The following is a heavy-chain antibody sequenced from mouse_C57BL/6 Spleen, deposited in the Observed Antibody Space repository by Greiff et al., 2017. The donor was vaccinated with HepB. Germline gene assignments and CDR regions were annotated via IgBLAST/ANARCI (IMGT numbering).Heavy chain of an antibody. Sequence: VKLVESGPGLLAPSQSLSITCTVSGFSLTSYGVSWVRQPPGKGLERLGVIWGDGSTNYHSAPISRLSISKDNSKSQVFLKLNSLQTEDTATYYCAKDDVEGCYFYYWGQGTTLKVSS. CDR1: GFSLTSYG. J-gene: IGHJ2*01. CDR3: AKDDVEGCYFYY. CDR2: IWGDGST. V-gene: IGHV2-3*01.